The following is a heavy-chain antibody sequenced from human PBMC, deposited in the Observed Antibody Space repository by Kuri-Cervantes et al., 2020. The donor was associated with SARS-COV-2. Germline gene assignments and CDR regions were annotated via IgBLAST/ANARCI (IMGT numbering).Heavy chain of an antibody. D-gene: IGHD3-3*01. CDR1: GFTFSSYA. J-gene: IGHJ6*02. CDR2: ISGSGGST. Sequence: GGSLRLSCAASGFTFSSYAMSWVRQAPGKGLEWVSAISGSGGSTYYADSVKGRFTISRDNAKNSLYLQMNSLRAEDTAVYYCARDAGYDFWSGYNYHPYYGMDVWGQGTTVTVSS. CDR3: ARDAGYDFWSGYNYHPYYGMDV. V-gene: IGHV3-23*01.